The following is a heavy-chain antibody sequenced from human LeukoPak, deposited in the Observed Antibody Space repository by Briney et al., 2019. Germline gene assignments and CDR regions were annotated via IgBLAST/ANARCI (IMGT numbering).Heavy chain of an antibody. CDR3: AKGSREWELLDAFDI. CDR2: ISGSGSRT. CDR1: GFTYSSYG. Sequence: GGSLRLSCAASGFTYSSYGMTWVRQAAGKGLEWVSGISGSGSRTDYADSVKGRFTISRDNAKNTLYLQMNSLRAEDTAAYYCAKGSREWELLDAFDIWGQGTMVTVSS. D-gene: IGHD1-26*01. J-gene: IGHJ3*02. V-gene: IGHV3-23*01.